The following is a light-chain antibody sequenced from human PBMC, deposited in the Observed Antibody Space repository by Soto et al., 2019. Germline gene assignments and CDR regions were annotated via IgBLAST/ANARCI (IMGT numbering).Light chain of an antibody. CDR2: GAS. CDR3: QQYGSSPART. CDR1: QSVSRSY. J-gene: IGKJ5*01. Sequence: EIVLTQSPGTLFLSPGERATLSCRASQSVSRSYLAGYQQKPGQAPRLLIYGASSRATGIPDRFSGSGSGTDFTLTSSRLEPEDFAVYYCQQYGSSPARTFGQGTRLEIK. V-gene: IGKV3-20*01.